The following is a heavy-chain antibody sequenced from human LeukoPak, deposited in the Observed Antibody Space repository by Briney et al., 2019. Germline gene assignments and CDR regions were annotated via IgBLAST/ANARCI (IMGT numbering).Heavy chain of an antibody. CDR3: ARDIFGSGSYPDF. Sequence: GGSLRLSCAASGFSFDTYAMHWVRQAPGQGLEWVALIWHDGSHKFYSNSVRGQFTISRDNSKNTVYIQMNNLRPDDTAVYYCARDIFGSGSYPDFWGQGTLVTVSS. J-gene: IGHJ4*02. CDR2: IWHDGSHK. V-gene: IGHV3-33*01. CDR1: GFSFDTYA. D-gene: IGHD3-10*01.